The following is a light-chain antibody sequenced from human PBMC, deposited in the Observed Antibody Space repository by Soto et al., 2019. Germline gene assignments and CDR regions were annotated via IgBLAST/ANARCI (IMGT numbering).Light chain of an antibody. V-gene: IGLV1-40*01. CDR1: YSNIGAGYE. CDR3: VSWDDSLKAVV. J-gene: IGLJ2*01. Sequence: QSVLTQPPSVSGAPGQRVTISCTGSYSNIGAGYEVHWYQQVPGTAPKLLVSGHNNRPSGVPDRFFGSKSGTSASLTIIGLQAEDEADYYCVSWDDSLKAVVFGGGTKLTVL. CDR2: GHN.